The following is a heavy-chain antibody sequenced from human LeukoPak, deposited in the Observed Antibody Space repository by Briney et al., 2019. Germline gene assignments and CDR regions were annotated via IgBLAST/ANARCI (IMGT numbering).Heavy chain of an antibody. CDR2: ISGSGLST. V-gene: IGHV3-23*01. CDR1: GFTFYDYG. J-gene: IGHJ4*02. CDR3: ARDKVKGYGDYAAGY. D-gene: IGHD4-17*01. Sequence: GGSLRLSCAASGFTFYDYGMAWVRQAPGKGLEWVSTISGSGLSTYYADSVKGRFTISRDNSKNTLYLQMNSLRAEDTAVYYCARDKVKGYGDYAAGYWGQGTLVTVSS.